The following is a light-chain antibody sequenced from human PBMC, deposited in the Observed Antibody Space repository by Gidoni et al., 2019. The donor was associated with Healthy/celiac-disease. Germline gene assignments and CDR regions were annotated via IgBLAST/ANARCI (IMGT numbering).Light chain of an antibody. CDR1: QSVSSRY. CDR3: QQYGRSPPGT. J-gene: IGKJ3*01. Sequence: EIGCTQSPGPLSLSPGERATLSCRASQSVSSRYLAWYQQNPGQAPRLLISGASSRATGIPDRFSGRGSATDFTLTISCLQPDDFAVYYCQQYGRSPPGTFGPGTKVDIK. CDR2: GAS. V-gene: IGKV3-20*01.